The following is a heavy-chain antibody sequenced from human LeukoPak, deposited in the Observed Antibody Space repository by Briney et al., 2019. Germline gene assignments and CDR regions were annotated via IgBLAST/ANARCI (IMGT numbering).Heavy chain of an antibody. D-gene: IGHD2-15*01. Sequence: PGGSLRLSCAASGFTFSDYYMSWIRQAPGKGLEWVSYISSSSSYTNYADSVKGRFIISRDNAKNSLYLQMNSLRAEDTAVYYCARVSSDIVVVVAEYYFDYWGLGTLVTVSS. CDR2: ISSSSSYT. CDR1: GFTFSDYY. V-gene: IGHV3-11*06. CDR3: ARVSSDIVVVVAEYYFDY. J-gene: IGHJ4*02.